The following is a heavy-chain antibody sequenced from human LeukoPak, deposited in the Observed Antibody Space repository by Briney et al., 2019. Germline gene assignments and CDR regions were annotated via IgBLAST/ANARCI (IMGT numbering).Heavy chain of an antibody. Sequence: GGSLRLSCAASGFTFSSYGMHWVRQAPGKGLEWVAFIRYDGSNKYYADSVKGRFTISRDNSKNTLYLQMNSLRAEDTAVYYCAKDPSLYSGSYLPIRGQGTMVTVSS. D-gene: IGHD1-26*01. V-gene: IGHV3-30*02. CDR3: AKDPSLYSGSYLPI. CDR1: GFTFSSYG. CDR2: IRYDGSNK. J-gene: IGHJ3*02.